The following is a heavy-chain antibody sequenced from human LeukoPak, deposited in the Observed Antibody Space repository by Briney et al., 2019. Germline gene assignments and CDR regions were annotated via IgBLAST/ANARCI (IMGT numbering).Heavy chain of an antibody. CDR1: GFTFSSYE. CDR2: ISSSGSTI. J-gene: IGHJ4*02. CDR3: AKVSGPDTMIVVAPFDY. D-gene: IGHD3-22*01. Sequence: GGSLRLSCAASGFTFSSYEMNWVRQAPGKGLEWVSYISSSGSTIYYADSVKGRFTISRDNAKNSLYLQMNSLRAEDTAVYYCAKVSGPDTMIVVAPFDYWGQGTLVTVSS. V-gene: IGHV3-48*03.